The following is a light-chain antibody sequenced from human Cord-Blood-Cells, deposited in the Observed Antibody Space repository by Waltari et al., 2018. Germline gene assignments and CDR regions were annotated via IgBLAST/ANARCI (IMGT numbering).Light chain of an antibody. J-gene: IGKJ1*01. V-gene: IGKV1-27*01. CDR1: QGISNY. CDR2: AAS. Sequence: DIQMTQSPSSLSASVGDRVTITCRASQGISNYLAWYQQKPGKVPKLLIYAASTFQAEVPSRFSGGGARTDFTLTISSLQPEDVATYNCQKYNSAPWTCGQGTKVEIK. CDR3: QKYNSAPWT.